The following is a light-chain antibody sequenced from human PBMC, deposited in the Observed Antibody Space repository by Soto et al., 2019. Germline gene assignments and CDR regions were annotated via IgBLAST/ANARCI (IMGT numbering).Light chain of an antibody. CDR3: QQYGSSLTWT. CDR1: QSVSSNF. J-gene: IGKJ1*01. CDR2: GAY. V-gene: IGKV3-20*01. Sequence: EIVLTQSPGTLSLSPGGRANLSCRGSQSVSSNFLAWYRQKPGLAPRLLIYGAYSRATGIPDRFSGSGSGTDFTLTISRLEPEDSAVYYCQQYGSSLTWTFGQGTKVEIK.